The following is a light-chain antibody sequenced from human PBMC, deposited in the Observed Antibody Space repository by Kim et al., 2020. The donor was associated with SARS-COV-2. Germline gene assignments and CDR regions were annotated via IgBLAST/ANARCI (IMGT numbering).Light chain of an antibody. CDR3: QQYDNLPPLT. J-gene: IGKJ4*01. CDR2: DTS. CDR1: QDMSKY. V-gene: IGKV1-33*01. Sequence: SVGYRGTITCQASQDMSKYLNWNQQNPGKAPELLIYDTSPLETGVPSRFRGNGSGTHYTFTITSLQPEDIATYYCQQYDNLPPLTFGGGTKVDIK.